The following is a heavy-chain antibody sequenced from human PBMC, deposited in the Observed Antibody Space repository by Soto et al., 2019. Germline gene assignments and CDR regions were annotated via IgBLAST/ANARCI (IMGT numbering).Heavy chain of an antibody. D-gene: IGHD4-4*01. J-gene: IGHJ5*02. V-gene: IGHV1-18*04. CDR1: GYTFTNYG. CDR2: INADYGNT. Sequence: QLQLVQSGTELKKPGGSVKVSCKASGYTFTNYGITWVRQAPGQGLEWMGWINADYGNTNYEQKFQGRVTMTTDTSTNTAYMELRSLRSDDTTVYYCARKSLSNFNWFDPWGQGTLVTVSS. CDR3: ARKSLSNFNWFDP.